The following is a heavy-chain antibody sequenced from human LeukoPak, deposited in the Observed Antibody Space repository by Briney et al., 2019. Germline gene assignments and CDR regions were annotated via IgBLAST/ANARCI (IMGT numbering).Heavy chain of an antibody. J-gene: IGHJ4*02. Sequence: GGSLRLSCAASGFTFSSYWMSWVRQAPGKGLEWVANIKQDGSEKYYVDSVKGRFTISRDNAKNSLYLQMNSLRAEDTPVYYCARVRGWYDYYFDYWGQGTLVTVSS. CDR2: IKQDGSEK. V-gene: IGHV3-7*01. CDR3: ARVRGWYDYYFDY. D-gene: IGHD6-19*01. CDR1: GFTFSSYW.